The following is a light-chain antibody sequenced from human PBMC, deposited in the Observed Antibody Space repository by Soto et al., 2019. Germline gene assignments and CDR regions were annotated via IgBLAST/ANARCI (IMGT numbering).Light chain of an antibody. V-gene: IGKV3-20*01. CDR2: GAS. CDR3: QQYDSSPLI. Sequence: EIVLTQSPGTLSLSPGERATLSCRASQSVSSSFLAWYQQKPGQAPRLLIYGASSRATGIPDRFSGSASGTDFTLTISRLEPEEFAVYYCQQYDSSPLIFGGGTKVEIK. J-gene: IGKJ4*01. CDR1: QSVSSSF.